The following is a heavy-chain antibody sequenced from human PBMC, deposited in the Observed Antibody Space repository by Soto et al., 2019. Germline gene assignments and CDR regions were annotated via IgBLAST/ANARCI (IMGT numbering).Heavy chain of an antibody. V-gene: IGHV4-31*03. CDR3: ARARSDIVVVPAEYYYYMDV. CDR2: IYYSGST. Sequence: QVQLQESGPGLVKPSQTLSLTCTVSGGSISSGGYYWSWIRQHPGKGLEWIGYIYYSGSTYYNPSLKSRVTISVDTSKNQFSLKLSSVTAADTAVYYCARARSDIVVVPAEYYYYMDVWGKGTTVTVSS. CDR1: GGSISSGGYY. J-gene: IGHJ6*03. D-gene: IGHD2-2*01.